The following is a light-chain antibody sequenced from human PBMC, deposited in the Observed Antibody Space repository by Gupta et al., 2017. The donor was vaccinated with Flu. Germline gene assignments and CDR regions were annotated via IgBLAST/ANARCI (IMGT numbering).Light chain of an antibody. CDR1: VSTSNY. CDR2: STL. Sequence: VSTSNYPAWYQQTQGRPPRTLIYSTLTRLFGVPDRFSASPIGDKAALTITGAQADDEVDYYCGLYMDSSLSGVFGGGTRLTVL. J-gene: IGLJ3*02. CDR3: GLYMDSSLSGV. V-gene: IGLV8-61*01.